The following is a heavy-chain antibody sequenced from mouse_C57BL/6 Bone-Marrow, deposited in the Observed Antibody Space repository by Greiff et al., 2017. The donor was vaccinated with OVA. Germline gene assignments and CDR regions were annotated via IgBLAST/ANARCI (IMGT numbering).Heavy chain of an antibody. D-gene: IGHD2-3*01. CDR1: GYSITSGYD. V-gene: IGHV3-1*01. CDR3: ARRWLLLWYFDV. CDR2: ISYSGST. J-gene: IGHJ1*03. Sequence: DVKLQESGPGMVKPSQSLSLTCTVTGYSITSGYDWHWIRHFPGNKLEWMGYISYSGSTNYNPSLKSRISITHDTSKNHFFLKLNSVTTEDTATYYCARRWLLLWYFDVWGTGTTVTVSS.